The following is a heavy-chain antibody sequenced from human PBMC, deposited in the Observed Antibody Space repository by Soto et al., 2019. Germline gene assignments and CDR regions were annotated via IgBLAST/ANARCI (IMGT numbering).Heavy chain of an antibody. V-gene: IGHV5-51*01. J-gene: IGHJ5*02. CDR2: TYPGDSDT. Sequence: PXESLKITGTGSGYSFTGYWNSWVRQMPGECLEWMGITYPGDSDTRYSPSFQGRVTISADKSINTAYLQWSSLKASDTATYYCVVQQKLPWVNTWGQGTLVTFSS. D-gene: IGHD6-13*01. CDR1: GYSFTGYW. CDR3: VVQQKLPWVNT.